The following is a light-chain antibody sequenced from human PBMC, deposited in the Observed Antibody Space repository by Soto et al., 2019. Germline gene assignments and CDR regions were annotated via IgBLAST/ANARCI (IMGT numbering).Light chain of an antibody. CDR2: GNT. CDR3: QSYDSTLSARYV. CDR1: SSNIGAGYD. Sequence: QRVTISCTGSSSNIGAGYDVHWYQQRPGTAPKLLIFGNTNRPSGVPDRFSGSKSGTSASLAITGLQAEDEGDYYCQSYDSTLSARYVFGTGTEVTVL. J-gene: IGLJ1*01. V-gene: IGLV1-40*01.